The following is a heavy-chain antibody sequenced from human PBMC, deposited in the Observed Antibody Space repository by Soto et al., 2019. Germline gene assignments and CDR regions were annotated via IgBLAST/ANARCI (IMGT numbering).Heavy chain of an antibody. J-gene: IGHJ6*02. CDR1: GGSFSNYA. CDR2: IIPMFGTA. V-gene: IGHV1-69*01. Sequence: QVQLVQSGAEVKKPGSSVRISCKTSGGSFSNYAISWVRQAPGQGLEWMGGIIPMFGTANYAQKFRGEVTITADESTSTAYMELSSLRYEDTAVYFCARGATVTTHYYYSLDVWGQGTTVTVSS. CDR3: ARGATVTTHYYYSLDV. D-gene: IGHD4-17*01.